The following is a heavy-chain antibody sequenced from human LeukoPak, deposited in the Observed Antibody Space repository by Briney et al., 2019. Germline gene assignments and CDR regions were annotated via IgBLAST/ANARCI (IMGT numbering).Heavy chain of an antibody. CDR2: IDPSDSYT. V-gene: IGHV5-10-1*01. J-gene: IGHJ4*02. Sequence: KPGESLRISCKGSGYSFTSYWISWVRQMPGKGLEWMGRIDPSDSYTNYSPSFQGHVTISADKSISTAYLQWSSLKASDTAMYYCARQDSSVATAGGFDYWGQGTLVTVSS. CDR3: ARQDSSVATAGGFDY. D-gene: IGHD6-13*01. CDR1: GYSFTSYW.